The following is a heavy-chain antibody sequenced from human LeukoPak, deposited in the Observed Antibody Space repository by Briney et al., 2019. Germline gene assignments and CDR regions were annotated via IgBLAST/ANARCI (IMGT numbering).Heavy chain of an antibody. V-gene: IGHV3-64*01. CDR3: ARVSRNCSGGSCYSRLLDY. Sequence: GGSLRLSCAASGFTFSSYARHWVRQAPGKGLEYVSAISSNGGSTYYPNSVKVRFTISRDNSKNTLYLQMGSLRAEDMAVYYCARVSRNCSGGSCYSRLLDYWGQGTLVTVSS. J-gene: IGHJ4*02. CDR1: GFTFSSYA. D-gene: IGHD2-15*01. CDR2: ISSNGGST.